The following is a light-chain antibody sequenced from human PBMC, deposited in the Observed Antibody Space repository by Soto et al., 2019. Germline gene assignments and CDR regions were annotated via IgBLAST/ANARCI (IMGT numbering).Light chain of an antibody. CDR1: QSVSIN. CDR3: QQYNNWPPET. CDR2: HAS. V-gene: IGKV3-15*01. J-gene: IGKJ2*01. Sequence: EKMISQSPATPSLSPGENGTLSFWARQSVSINVAWYQQKPGQAPRLLIHHASTRATSTPARFSGSGSGTEFTLTIKSLQSEDFAVYYCQQYNNWPPETFGQGTKVDIK.